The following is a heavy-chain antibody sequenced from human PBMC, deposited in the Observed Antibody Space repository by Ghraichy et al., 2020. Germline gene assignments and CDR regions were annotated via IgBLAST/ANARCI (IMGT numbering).Heavy chain of an antibody. CDR2: IYYSGST. D-gene: IGHD6-19*01. J-gene: IGHJ4*02. CDR3: ARRQGIAVADRYFDY. CDR1: GGSISSSSYY. V-gene: IGHV4-39*01. Sequence: SETLSLTCTVSGGSISSSSYYWGWIRQPPGKGLEWIGSIYYSGSTYYNPSLKSRVTISVDTSKNQFSLKLSSVTAADTAVYYCARRQGIAVADRYFDYWGQGTLVTVSS.